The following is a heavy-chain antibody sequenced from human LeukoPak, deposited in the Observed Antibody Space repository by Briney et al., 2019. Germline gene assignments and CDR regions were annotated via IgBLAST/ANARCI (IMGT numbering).Heavy chain of an antibody. D-gene: IGHD2-2*02. J-gene: IGHJ4*02. Sequence: PGGSLRLSCAASGFTFSSYGMHWVRQAPGKGLEWVAVISYDGSNKYYAASVKGRFTISRDNSKNTLYLQMNSLRAEDTAVYYCAKVTSHCYTDWGQGTLVTVSS. CDR2: ISYDGSNK. CDR3: AKVTSHCYTD. V-gene: IGHV3-30*18. CDR1: GFTFSSYG.